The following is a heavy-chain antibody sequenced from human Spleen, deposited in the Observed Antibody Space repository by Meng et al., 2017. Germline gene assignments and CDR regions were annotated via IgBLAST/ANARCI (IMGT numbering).Heavy chain of an antibody. CDR1: GYTFTSYA. Sequence: QVQLVQSGAEVKKPGASVKVSCKASGYTFTSYAVHWVRQAPGQRLEWMGWINAGNGNTKYSQKFQGRVTITRDTSASTAYMELSRLRSEDTALYYCARRYCSGGSCYPDYWGQGTLVHRLL. CDR2: INAGNGNT. V-gene: IGHV1-3*01. J-gene: IGHJ4*02. CDR3: ARRYCSGGSCYPDY. D-gene: IGHD2-15*01.